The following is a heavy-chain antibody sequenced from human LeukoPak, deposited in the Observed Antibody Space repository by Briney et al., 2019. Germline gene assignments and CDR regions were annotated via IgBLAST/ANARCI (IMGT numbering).Heavy chain of an antibody. CDR2: IKSKTDGGTT. V-gene: IGHV3-15*01. Sequence: GGSLRLSCAASGFTFSNAWMSWVRQAPEKGLEWVGRIKSKTDGGTTDYAAPVKGRFTISRDDSKNTLYLQMNSLKTEDTAVYYCTTGITMVRGTDYWGQGTLVTVSS. J-gene: IGHJ4*02. CDR1: GFTFSNAW. CDR3: TTGITMVRGTDY. D-gene: IGHD3-10*01.